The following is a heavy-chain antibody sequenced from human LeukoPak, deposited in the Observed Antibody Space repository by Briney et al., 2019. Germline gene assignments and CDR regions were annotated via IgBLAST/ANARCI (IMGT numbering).Heavy chain of an antibody. J-gene: IGHJ5*02. Sequence: SETLSLTCTVSGGSFSGYFWTWIRRPAGKGLEWIGRIYTSGSTNYNPSLRSRLTMSVDTSKNQFSLKVSSVTAADTAVYYCAKQNGTWFDPWGQGTLVTVSS. CDR1: GGSFSGYF. V-gene: IGHV4-4*07. CDR2: IYTSGST. CDR3: AKQNGTWFDP. D-gene: IGHD1-1*01.